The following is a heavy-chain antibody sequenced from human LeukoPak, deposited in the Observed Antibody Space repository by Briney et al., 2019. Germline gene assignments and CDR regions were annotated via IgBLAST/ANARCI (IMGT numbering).Heavy chain of an antibody. V-gene: IGHV1-2*02. CDR2: INPSSGGT. J-gene: IGHJ3*02. Sequence: ASVKVPCKASGYTFTAYYIHWVRQAPGQGLEWMGWINPSSGGTNYAQKFQGRVTVTRDTSISTAYMDLSRVISDDTAVYYCARDFYESSSYGGAFDIWGQGTMVTVSS. D-gene: IGHD3-22*01. CDR1: GYTFTAYY. CDR3: ARDFYESSSYGGAFDI.